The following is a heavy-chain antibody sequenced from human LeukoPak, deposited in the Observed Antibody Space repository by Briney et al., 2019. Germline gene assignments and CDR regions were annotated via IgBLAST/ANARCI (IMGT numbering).Heavy chain of an antibody. CDR1: GFTFDDYG. D-gene: IGHD3-10*01. V-gene: IGHV3-23*01. Sequence: PGGSLRLSCAASGFTFDDYGMSWVRQAPGKGLEWVSAISGSGGSTFYADSVKGRFTISRDNPKNTLFLQMNSLRAEDTAVYYCATSRFYYYPYYWGQGTLVTVSS. J-gene: IGHJ4*02. CDR3: ATSRFYYYPYY. CDR2: ISGSGGST.